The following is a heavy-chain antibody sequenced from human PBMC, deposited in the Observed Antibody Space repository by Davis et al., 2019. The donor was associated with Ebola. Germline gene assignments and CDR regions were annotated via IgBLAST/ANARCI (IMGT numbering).Heavy chain of an antibody. J-gene: IGHJ6*02. CDR1: GYDFSDYY. D-gene: IGHD3-9*01. V-gene: IGHV1-69-2*01. CDR3: ATLDILTAYVSYAMDV. Sequence: AASVKVSCKASGYDFSDYYIHWVQGAPGKGLEWVGLVDPKAGKTVYAEKFQDRVTITADKSTDTVYMELSSLRYEDTAVYYCATLDILTAYVSYAMDVWGQGTTVTVSS. CDR2: VDPKAGKT.